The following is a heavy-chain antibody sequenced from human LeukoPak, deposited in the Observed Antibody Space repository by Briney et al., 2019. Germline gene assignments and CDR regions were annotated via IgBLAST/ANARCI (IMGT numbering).Heavy chain of an antibody. Sequence: SETLSLTCTVSGGSVSSSGSYWSWIRQPPGKGLEWFAYIYYSGSTTYNPSLKSRVIISVDTSKNQFSLKLSSVTAADTAVYYCARRGYSSSNRFDYWGQGTLVTVSS. CDR1: GGSVSSSGSY. J-gene: IGHJ4*02. CDR3: ARRGYSSSNRFDY. CDR2: IYYSGST. V-gene: IGHV4-61*08. D-gene: IGHD6-6*01.